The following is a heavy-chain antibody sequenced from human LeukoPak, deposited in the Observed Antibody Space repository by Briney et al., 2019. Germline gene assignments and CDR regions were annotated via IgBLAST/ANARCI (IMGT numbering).Heavy chain of an antibody. CDR3: ARDPDYGSPTPFDY. D-gene: IGHD4-17*01. J-gene: IGHJ4*02. V-gene: IGHV4-38-2*02. CDR1: GYSISSGYY. Sequence: SETLSLTCTVSGYSISSGYYWGWIRQPPGKGLEWIGSIYHSGSTYYNPSLKSRVTISVDTSKNQFSLKLSSVIAADMAVYYCARDPDYGSPTPFDYWGQGTLVTVSS. CDR2: IYHSGST.